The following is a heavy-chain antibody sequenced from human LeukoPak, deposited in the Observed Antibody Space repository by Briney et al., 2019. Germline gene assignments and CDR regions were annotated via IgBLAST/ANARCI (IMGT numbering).Heavy chain of an antibody. CDR3: ARGGRRWLGKGPFDY. V-gene: IGHV4-34*01. J-gene: IGHJ4*02. Sequence: SETLSLTCAVYGGSFSGYYWSWIRQPPGKGLEWIGEINHSGSTNYNPSLKSRVTISVDTCKNQFSLKLSSVTAADTAVYYCARGGRRWLGKGPFDYWGQGTLVTVSS. CDR1: GGSFSGYY. D-gene: IGHD5-24*01. CDR2: INHSGST.